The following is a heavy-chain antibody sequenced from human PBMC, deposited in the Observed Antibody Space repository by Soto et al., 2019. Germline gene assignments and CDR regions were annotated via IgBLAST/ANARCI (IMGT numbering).Heavy chain of an antibody. V-gene: IGHV3-33*01. Sequence: QVQLVESGGGVVQPGKSLRLSCAASGFTFSQSGMHWVRQAPGKGLEWVAIIWYDGSHEYYGDSVRGRFTISRDNSKNRLDLQMDSLRAEDTAVYYCARDQGDCSGGTCYFVDVWGQGTTVSVSS. D-gene: IGHD2-15*01. CDR3: ARDQGDCSGGTCYFVDV. CDR2: IWYDGSHE. CDR1: GFTFSQSG. J-gene: IGHJ6*02.